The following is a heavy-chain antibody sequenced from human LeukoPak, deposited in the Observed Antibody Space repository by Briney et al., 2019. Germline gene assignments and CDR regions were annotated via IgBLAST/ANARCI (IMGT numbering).Heavy chain of an antibody. Sequence: PGGSLRLSCAASGFTFDDYAMHWVRQAPGKGLEWVSGISWNSGSIGYADSVKGRFTISRDNAKNSLYLQMNSLRAEDTALYYCVREPSFMDVWGKGTTVTVSS. J-gene: IGHJ6*04. CDR2: ISWNSGSI. CDR3: VREPSFMDV. CDR1: GFTFDDYA. V-gene: IGHV3-9*01.